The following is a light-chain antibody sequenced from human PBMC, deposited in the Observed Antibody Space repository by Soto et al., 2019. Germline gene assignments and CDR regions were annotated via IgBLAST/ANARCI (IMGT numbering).Light chain of an antibody. CDR3: QQYGSSPPT. Sequence: EIVLTQSPGTLSLSPGERATLSCRASQSVSSSYLAWYQQKPGQAPRLLIYGASSRATGIPDRFSGSGSGTDFTLTISRLEPEEFAVYYGQQYGSSPPTFGQGTKVEIK. J-gene: IGKJ1*01. CDR1: QSVSSSY. CDR2: GAS. V-gene: IGKV3-20*01.